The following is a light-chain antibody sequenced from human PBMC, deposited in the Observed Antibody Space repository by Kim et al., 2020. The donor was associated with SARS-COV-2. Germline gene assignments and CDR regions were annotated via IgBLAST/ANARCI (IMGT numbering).Light chain of an antibody. J-gene: IGKJ1*01. CDR3: QQYHMPPRT. CDR1: QSVTTNF. CDR2: DVS. V-gene: IGKV3-20*01. Sequence: EIVLTQSPGTLSLSPGEKATLSCRASQSVTTNFLAWFQQKPGQAPRLLIYDVSTRATGIPGRFSGSGSGTDFTLTVARLEPEDFAVYYCQQYHMPPRTFGQGTKVDIK.